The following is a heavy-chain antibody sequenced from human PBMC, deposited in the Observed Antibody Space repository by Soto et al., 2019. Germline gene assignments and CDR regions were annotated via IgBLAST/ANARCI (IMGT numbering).Heavy chain of an antibody. D-gene: IGHD6-13*01. CDR3: ARYSSSWYWYFDL. CDR1: GFTFSSYG. V-gene: IGHV3-30*19. Sequence: QVQLVESGGGVVQPGRSLRLSCAASGFTFSSYGMHWVRQAPGKGLEWVAVISYDGSNKYYADSVKGRFTISRDNSKNTLYLQMNSLRAEDTAVYYCARYSSSWYWYFDLWGRGTLVTVSS. CDR2: ISYDGSNK. J-gene: IGHJ2*01.